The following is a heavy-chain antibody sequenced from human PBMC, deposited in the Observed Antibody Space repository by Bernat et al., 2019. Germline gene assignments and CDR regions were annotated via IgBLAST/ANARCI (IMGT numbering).Heavy chain of an antibody. Sequence: QVQLMESGGGVVQPGRSLRLSCAASGFTFSSYGMHWVRQAPGKGLEWVAVIWYDGSNKYYADSVKGRFTISRDNSKNTLYLQMNSLRAEDTAVYYCARNTYYYDSSGYLSDYWGQGTLVTVSS. D-gene: IGHD3-22*01. J-gene: IGHJ4*02. CDR2: IWYDGSNK. V-gene: IGHV3-33*01. CDR1: GFTFSSYG. CDR3: ARNTYYYDSSGYLSDY.